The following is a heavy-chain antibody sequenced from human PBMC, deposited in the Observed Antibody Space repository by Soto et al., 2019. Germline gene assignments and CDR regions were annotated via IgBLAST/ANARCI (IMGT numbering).Heavy chain of an antibody. CDR2: INEDGSEI. CDR1: GFTFSSYW. D-gene: IGHD5-18*01. Sequence: GGSLRLSCAASGFTFSSYWMSWVRQAPGKGLEWVATINEDGSEIYYLDSVKGRFTISRDNAKNSLYLQMNSLRAEDTAVYYCARDVGYGDYWGQGTLVTVSS. J-gene: IGHJ4*02. V-gene: IGHV3-7*04. CDR3: ARDVGYGDY.